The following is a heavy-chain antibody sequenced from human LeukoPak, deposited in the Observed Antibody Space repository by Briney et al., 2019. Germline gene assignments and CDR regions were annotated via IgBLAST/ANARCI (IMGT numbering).Heavy chain of an antibody. Sequence: GGSLRLSCAASGFTVSSNYMSWVRQAPGKGLEWVSVIYSGGSTYYADSVKGRFTISRDNSKNTLYLQMNSLRAEDTAVYYCAITLTANYYDSSGYYYPIWGQGTMVTVSS. J-gene: IGHJ3*02. CDR1: GFTVSSNY. CDR2: IYSGGST. CDR3: AITLTANYYDSSGYYYPI. D-gene: IGHD3-22*01. V-gene: IGHV3-66*01.